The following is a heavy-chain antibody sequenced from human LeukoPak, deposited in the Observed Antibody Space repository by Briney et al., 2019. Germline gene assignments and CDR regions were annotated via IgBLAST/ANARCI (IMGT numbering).Heavy chain of an antibody. J-gene: IGHJ4*02. CDR3: ARESSYGFYYLDY. CDR1: GFPFSNYA. Sequence: PGRSLRLSCAASGFPFSNYAMSWVRQAPGKGLECVSVISGDGGTTYYADSVKGRFTISRDNSKNTLYLQMNSLRAEDTAVYYCARESSYGFYYLDYWGQGTLATVSS. D-gene: IGHD5-18*01. V-gene: IGHV3-23*01. CDR2: ISGDGGTT.